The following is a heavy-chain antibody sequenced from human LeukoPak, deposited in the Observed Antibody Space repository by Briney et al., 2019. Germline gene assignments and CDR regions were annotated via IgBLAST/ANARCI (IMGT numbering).Heavy chain of an antibody. CDR1: GFTFSSSW. CDR3: AKDGGLWVSAHWGDS. Sequence: GGSLRLSCVVSGFTFSSSWMSWVRQVPGKGLEWVSTITTSDGNTYYADSVKGRFTVSRDNSKNTLFLQMNSLRAEDTAVYYCAKDGGLWVSAHWGDSWGRGTLVTVSS. V-gene: IGHV3-23*01. J-gene: IGHJ4*02. D-gene: IGHD7-27*01. CDR2: ITTSDGNT.